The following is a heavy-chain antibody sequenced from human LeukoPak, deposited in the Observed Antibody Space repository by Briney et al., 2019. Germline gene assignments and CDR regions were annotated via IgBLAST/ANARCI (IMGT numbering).Heavy chain of an antibody. D-gene: IGHD6-13*01. Sequence: ASVKNFCKASGYRFTSYYVNWVRQAPGQGLEWMGIINPNGGGTTYTGKFQGRVTMTRDTSTSTVYMELSSLRPDDTAVYYCARDPISSNWPRGHFFDPWGQGTLVTVSS. V-gene: IGHV1-46*01. CDR1: GYRFTSYY. CDR3: ARDPISSNWPRGHFFDP. CDR2: INPNGGGT. J-gene: IGHJ5*02.